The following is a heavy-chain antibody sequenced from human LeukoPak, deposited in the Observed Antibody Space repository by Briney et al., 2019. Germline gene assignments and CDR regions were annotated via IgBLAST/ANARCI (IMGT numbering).Heavy chain of an antibody. J-gene: IGHJ5*02. CDR2: IYYTGIT. CDR1: GGSISGYY. CDR3: ARLHSSRAEEFDP. Sequence: PSETLSPTCTVSGGSISGYYWSWIRQSPGKGLEWIGYIYYTGITAYNPSLGSRVTISADRSNNQFSLRLTSVTAADTAVYYCARLHSSRAEEFDPWGQGTLVTVSS. V-gene: IGHV4-59*01.